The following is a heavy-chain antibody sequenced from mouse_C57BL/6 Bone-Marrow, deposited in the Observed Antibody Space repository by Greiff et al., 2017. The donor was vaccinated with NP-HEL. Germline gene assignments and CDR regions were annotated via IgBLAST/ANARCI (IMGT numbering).Heavy chain of an antibody. CDR1: GYTFTSYW. CDR2: IYPGSGST. D-gene: IGHD1-1*01. CDR3: AREGSFYYYGSSFFDY. J-gene: IGHJ2*01. V-gene: IGHV1-55*01. Sequence: QVQLQQPGAELVKPGASVKMSCKASGYTFTSYWITWVKQRPGQGLEWIGDIYPGSGSTNYNEKLKSKATLTVDTSSSTAYMQLSSLTSEDSAVYYCAREGSFYYYGSSFFDYWGQGTTLTVSS.